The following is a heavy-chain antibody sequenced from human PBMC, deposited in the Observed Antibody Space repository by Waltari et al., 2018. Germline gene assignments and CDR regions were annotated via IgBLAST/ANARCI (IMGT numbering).Heavy chain of an antibody. D-gene: IGHD2-2*01. V-gene: IGHV7-4-1*02. CDR2: ITNNTGKQ. CDR1: GYSFTNYA. J-gene: IGHJ5*02. Sequence: QVQLVQSGSEWKKPGASVKVSCKAYGYSFTNYAINWVRQAPGQGLELMGWITNNTGKQTLHQGFTRRFVVSLDTSGSTAYLQINDLKAEDTAIYYCAREVVPAAKIVVNWFDPWGQGTQVTVSS. CDR3: AREVVPAAKIVVNWFDP.